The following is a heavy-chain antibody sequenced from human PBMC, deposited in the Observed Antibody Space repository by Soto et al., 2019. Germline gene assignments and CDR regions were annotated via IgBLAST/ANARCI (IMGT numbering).Heavy chain of an antibody. D-gene: IGHD6-19*01. Sequence: GGSLRLSCAASGFTFSSYWMSWVRQAPGKGLEWVANIKQDGSEKYYVDSVKGRFTISRDNAKNSLYLQMNSLRAEDTAVYYRGRGPGGRQWLVRGGGTYYFDYWGQGTLVTVSS. CDR3: GRGPGGRQWLVRGGGTYYFDY. V-gene: IGHV3-7*04. CDR1: GFTFSSYW. CDR2: IKQDGSEK. J-gene: IGHJ4*02.